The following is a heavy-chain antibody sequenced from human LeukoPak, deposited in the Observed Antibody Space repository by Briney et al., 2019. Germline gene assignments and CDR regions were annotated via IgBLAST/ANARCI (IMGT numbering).Heavy chain of an antibody. CDR3: AKDLSSGWYPYYFDF. D-gene: IGHD6-19*01. CDR1: GFTFNNYG. V-gene: IGHV3-30*18. CDR2: ISYDGSSK. Sequence: GSLRLSCAASGFTFNNYGMHWVRQAPGKGLEWVAIISYDGSSKYYGDSVKGRFTISRDNSKNTLYLQMNSLRAEDTAVYYCAKDLSSGWYPYYFDFWGRGTLVTVSS. J-gene: IGHJ4*02.